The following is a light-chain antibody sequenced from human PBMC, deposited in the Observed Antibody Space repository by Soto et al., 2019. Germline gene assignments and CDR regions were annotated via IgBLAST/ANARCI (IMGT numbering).Light chain of an antibody. CDR3: TSYTSISTLYV. CDR2: EVS. J-gene: IGLJ1*01. V-gene: IGLV2-14*01. Sequence: QSVLTQPASVSGSPGQSITISCTGTNSDVGGYNYVSWYQQHPGKAPELMIYEVSHRPSGVSNRFSASKTDNTASLTIPGLQAEAEADYYCTSYTSISTLYVFGTGTKVTVL. CDR1: NSDVGGYNY.